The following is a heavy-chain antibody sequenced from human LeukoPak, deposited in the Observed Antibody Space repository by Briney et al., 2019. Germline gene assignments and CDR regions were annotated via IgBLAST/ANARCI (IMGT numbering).Heavy chain of an antibody. CDR3: GGGWSARYPHSGRLGPDL. V-gene: IGHV3-21*05. Sequence: GSLRLSCAASGFTFSTYHMNWVRQAPGKGLEWISFIDRISINLYYIDSVKGRFTISRDNAANSLYLQMNSLRADDTAVYFGGGGWSARYPHSGRLGPDLWGHGTLVTVSS. CDR2: IDRISINL. CDR1: GFTFSTYH. D-gene: IGHD3-16*01. J-gene: IGHJ5*02.